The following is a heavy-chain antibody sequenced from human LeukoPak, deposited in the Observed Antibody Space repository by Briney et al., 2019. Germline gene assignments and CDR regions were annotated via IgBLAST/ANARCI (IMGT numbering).Heavy chain of an antibody. CDR2: IRSKANSYAT. D-gene: IGHD6-6*01. J-gene: IGHJ4*02. CDR3: TSFIAAPLGY. CDR1: GFTFSGSA. V-gene: IGHV3-73*01. Sequence: PGGSLRLSCAASGFTFSGSAMHWVRQASGKGLEWVGRIRSKANSYATAYAASVKGRFTISRDDSKNTAYLQMNSLKTEDTAVYYCTSFIAAPLGYGGQGTLVTVSS.